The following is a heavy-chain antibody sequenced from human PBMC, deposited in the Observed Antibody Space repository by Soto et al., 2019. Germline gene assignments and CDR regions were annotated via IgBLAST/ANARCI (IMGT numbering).Heavy chain of an antibody. CDR2: IIPVFGTP. Sequence: QVQLVQSGAEVKKPGSSVKVSCQASGGTLSSYTISWVRQAPGHGLELMGGIIPVFGTPTYAPKFHGRVTITADESTTTAYMELSRLTSEDTAVYYCGIGPRTGRGGKDVWGQGTTVTVSS. CDR1: GGTLSSYT. J-gene: IGHJ6*02. V-gene: IGHV1-69*01. CDR3: GIGPRTGRGGKDV.